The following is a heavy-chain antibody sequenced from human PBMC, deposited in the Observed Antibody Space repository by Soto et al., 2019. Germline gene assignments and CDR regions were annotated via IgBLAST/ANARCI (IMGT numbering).Heavy chain of an antibody. J-gene: IGHJ5*02. CDR1: GYTFTSYG. V-gene: IGHV1-18*04. Sequence: QVQLVQSGAEVKKPGASVKVSCKASGYTFTSYGISWVRQAPGQGLEWMGWISAYNGNTNYAQKLQGRVTMTTDTSTSTAYMGLRSLRSDDTAVYYCARGAPTIVVVVAATPFGWFDPWGQGTLVTVSS. CDR2: ISAYNGNT. D-gene: IGHD2-15*01. CDR3: ARGAPTIVVVVAATPFGWFDP.